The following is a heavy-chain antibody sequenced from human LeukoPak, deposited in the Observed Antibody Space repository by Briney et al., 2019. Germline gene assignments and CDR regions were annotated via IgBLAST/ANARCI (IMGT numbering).Heavy chain of an antibody. CDR3: ASPPVLRYFDWFDLDAFYI. Sequence: PSETLSLTCTVSGGSISSSSYYWGWIRQPPGKGLEWIGSIYYSGSTYYNPSLKSRVTISVDTSKNQFSLKLSSVTAADTAVYYCASPPVLRYFDWFDLDAFYIWGQGTMPTVSS. J-gene: IGHJ3*02. V-gene: IGHV4-39*01. CDR1: GGSISSSSYY. D-gene: IGHD3-9*01. CDR2: IYYSGST.